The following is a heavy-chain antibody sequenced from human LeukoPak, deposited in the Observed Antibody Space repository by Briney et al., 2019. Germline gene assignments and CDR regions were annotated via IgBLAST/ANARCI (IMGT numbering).Heavy chain of an antibody. V-gene: IGHV4-34*01. D-gene: IGHD3-10*01. J-gene: IGHJ6*03. CDR1: GGSFSGYY. CDR3: ARDRDEYYYGSGYYYYMDV. Sequence: SETLSLTCAVYGGSFSGYYWSWIHQPPGKGLEWIGEINHSGSTNYNPSLKSRVTISVDTSKNQFSLKLSSVTAADTAVYYCARDRDEYYYGSGYYYYMDVWGKGTTVTVSS. CDR2: INHSGST.